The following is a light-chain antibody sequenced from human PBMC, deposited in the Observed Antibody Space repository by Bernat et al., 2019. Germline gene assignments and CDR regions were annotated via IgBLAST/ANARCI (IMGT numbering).Light chain of an antibody. CDR1: QSVIRSY. CDR3: QQYGSSPYS. V-gene: IGKV3-20*01. J-gene: IGKJ2*03. Sequence: EIALTQSPGTLSLSPGERATLSCRASQSVIRSYLAWYQQKPGQAPRLLIYAASSRATGIPDRFSGSGSGTDFTVTISRLEPEDFAVYYCQQYGSSPYSFGQGTKLEIK. CDR2: AAS.